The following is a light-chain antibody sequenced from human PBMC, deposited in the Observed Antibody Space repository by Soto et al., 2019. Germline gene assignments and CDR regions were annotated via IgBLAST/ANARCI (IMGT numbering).Light chain of an antibody. CDR1: SSDVGGYKF. CDR3: SSYTTSSTLEV. CDR2: EVS. Sequence: QSALTQPASVSGSPGQSVTISCTGTSSDVGGYKFVSWYQQHPGKAPKLMIFEVSNRPSGVSYRFSGSKSGNTASLTISGLQAEDEADYYCSSYTTSSTLEVFGTGTELTVL. V-gene: IGLV2-14*01. J-gene: IGLJ1*01.